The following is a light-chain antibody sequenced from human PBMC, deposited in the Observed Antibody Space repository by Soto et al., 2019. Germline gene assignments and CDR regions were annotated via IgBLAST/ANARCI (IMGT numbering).Light chain of an antibody. Sequence: QSALTQPPSASGSPGQSVTISCTGTSGDVGGYNFVSWYQQHPDKAPKLMIYEVSKRSLGVPDRFSGSKSGNTASLTVSGIQAEDEADYYCISYAGSNKVVLGGGTKVTVL. CDR3: ISYAGSNKVV. J-gene: IGLJ2*01. V-gene: IGLV2-8*01. CDR1: SGDVGGYNF. CDR2: EVS.